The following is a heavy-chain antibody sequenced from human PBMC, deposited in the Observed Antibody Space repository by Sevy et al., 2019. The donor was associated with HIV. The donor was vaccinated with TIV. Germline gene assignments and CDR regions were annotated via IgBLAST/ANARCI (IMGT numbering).Heavy chain of an antibody. Sequence: GGSLRLSCEASGFTFSYHDLSWVRQAPGKGLEWVSSISSGSSYIFYADSVKGRFTISRDNAKNSLCLQMNSLRADDTAVYYCAKDGAYYGSDGMDVWGQGATVTVSS. V-gene: IGHV3-21*01. CDR1: GFTFSYHD. CDR2: ISSGSSYI. D-gene: IGHD3-10*01. J-gene: IGHJ6*02. CDR3: AKDGAYYGSDGMDV.